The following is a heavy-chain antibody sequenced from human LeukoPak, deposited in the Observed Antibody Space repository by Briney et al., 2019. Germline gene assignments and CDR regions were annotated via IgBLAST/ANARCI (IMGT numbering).Heavy chain of an antibody. D-gene: IGHD6-13*01. J-gene: IGHJ5*02. CDR1: GYTFSSYG. CDR3: ARTYSSSWYNWFDP. Sequence: ASAKVSCKASGYTFSSYGISWVRQAPGQGLEWMGWISAYNGNTNYAQKLQGRVTMTTDTSTSTAYMELRSLRSDDTAVYYCARTYSSSWYNWFDPWGQGTLVTVSS. CDR2: ISAYNGNT. V-gene: IGHV1-18*01.